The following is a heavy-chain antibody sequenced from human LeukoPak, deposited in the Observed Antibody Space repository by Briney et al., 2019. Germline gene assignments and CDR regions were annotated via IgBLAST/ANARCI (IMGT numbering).Heavy chain of an antibody. D-gene: IGHD3-10*01. V-gene: IGHV3-23*01. CDR3: ARDFYGSRSYIDY. CDR2: ISGRGGST. J-gene: IGHJ4*02. CDR1: GFTFSSYA. Sequence: GGSLRLSCAASGFTFSSYAMSWVRQAPGKGLEWVSGISGRGGSTHYADSVKGRFTISRDNSKNTLYLQMNSLRAEDTAVYYCARDFYGSRSYIDYWGQGTLVTVSP.